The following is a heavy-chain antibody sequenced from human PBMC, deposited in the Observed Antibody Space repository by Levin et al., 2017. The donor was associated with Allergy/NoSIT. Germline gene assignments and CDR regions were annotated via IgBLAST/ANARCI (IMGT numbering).Heavy chain of an antibody. Sequence: SCAASGFTFSSYSMNWVRQAPGKGLEWVSYISSSSSTIYYADSVKGRFTISRDNAKNSLYLQMNSLRAEDTAVYYCARVLENGDYYYYYGMDVWGQGTTVTVSS. J-gene: IGHJ6*02. CDR2: ISSSSSTI. CDR1: GFTFSSYS. D-gene: IGHD3-3*01. V-gene: IGHV3-48*01. CDR3: ARVLENGDYYYYYGMDV.